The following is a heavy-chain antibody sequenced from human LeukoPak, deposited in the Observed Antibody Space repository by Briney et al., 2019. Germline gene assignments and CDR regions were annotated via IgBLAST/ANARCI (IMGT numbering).Heavy chain of an antibody. Sequence: ASVKVSCKASGYTFTSYDINWVRQATGQGLEWMGWMNPNSGNTGYSQKLQGRVTMTRNTSISTAYMELSSLRSDDTAVYYCATSRQIAVAGRSCFDYWGQGTLVTVSS. CDR2: MNPNSGNT. CDR3: ATSRQIAVAGRSCFDY. D-gene: IGHD6-19*01. J-gene: IGHJ4*02. V-gene: IGHV1-8*01. CDR1: GYTFTSYD.